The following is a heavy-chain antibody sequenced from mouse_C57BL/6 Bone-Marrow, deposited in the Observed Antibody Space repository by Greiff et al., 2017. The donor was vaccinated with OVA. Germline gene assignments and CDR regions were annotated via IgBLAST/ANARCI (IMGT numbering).Heavy chain of an antibody. V-gene: IGHV2-9-1*01. J-gene: IGHJ4*01. D-gene: IGHD2-3*01. CDR3: ARSSDGYYYYAMDY. CDR1: GFSLTSYA. CDR2: IWTGGGT. Sequence: QVQLKQSGPGLVAPSQSLSITCTVSGFSLTSYAISWVRQPPGKGLEWLGVIWTGGGTNYNSAPKSRLSISKDNSKSQVFLKMNSLQTDDTARYYCARSSDGYYYYAMDYWGQGTSVTVSS.